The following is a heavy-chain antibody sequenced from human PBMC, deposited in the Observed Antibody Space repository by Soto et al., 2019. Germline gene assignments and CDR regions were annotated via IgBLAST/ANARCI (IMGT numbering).Heavy chain of an antibody. D-gene: IGHD2-2*02. CDR1: GFTFSSYW. Sequence: GGSLRLSCAASGFTFSSYWMSWVRQAPGKGLEWVANIKQDGSEKYYVDSVKGRFTISRDNAKNSLYLQMNSLRAEDTAVYYCARARIVPAAIMYYYYGMDVWGQGTTVTVSS. CDR3: ARARIVPAAIMYYYYGMDV. CDR2: IKQDGSEK. J-gene: IGHJ6*02. V-gene: IGHV3-7*01.